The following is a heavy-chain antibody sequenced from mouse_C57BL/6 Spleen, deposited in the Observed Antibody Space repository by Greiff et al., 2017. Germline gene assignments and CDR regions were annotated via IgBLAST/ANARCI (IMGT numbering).Heavy chain of an antibody. J-gene: IGHJ1*03. V-gene: IGHV5-17*01. CDR1: GFTFSDYG. CDR2: ISSGSSTI. CDR3: ARFCYGSSYLYFDV. D-gene: IGHD1-1*01. Sequence: EVMLVESGGGLVKPGGSLKLSCAASGFTFSDYGMHWVRQAPEKGLEWVAYISSGSSTIYYADTVKGRFTISRDNAKNTLFLQMTSLRSEDTAMYYCARFCYGSSYLYFDVWGTGTTVTVSS.